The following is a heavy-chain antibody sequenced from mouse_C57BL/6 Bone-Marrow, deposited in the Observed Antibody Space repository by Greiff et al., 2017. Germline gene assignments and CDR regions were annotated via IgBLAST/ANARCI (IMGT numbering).Heavy chain of an antibody. CDR3: ARSYYYHGYFDV. CDR2: IYPRSGNT. Sequence: VQLQQSGAELARPGASVKLSCKASGYTFTSYGISWVKQRTGQGLEWIGEIYPRSGNTYYNEKFKGKATLTADKSSSTAYMELRSLTSEDSAVYFCARSYYYHGYFDVWGTGTTVTVSS. V-gene: IGHV1-81*01. D-gene: IGHD2-4*01. J-gene: IGHJ1*03. CDR1: GYTFTSYG.